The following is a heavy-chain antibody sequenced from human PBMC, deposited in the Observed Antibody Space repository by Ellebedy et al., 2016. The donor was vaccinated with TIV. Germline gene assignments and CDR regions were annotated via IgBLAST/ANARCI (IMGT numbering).Heavy chain of an antibody. CDR2: IYTSGST. Sequence: SETLSPTXTVSGGSISSYYWSWIRQPAGKGLEWIGRIYTSGSTNYNPSLKSRVTMSVDTSKNQFSLKLSSVTAADTAVYYCARFDSYRSHFDYWGQGTLVTVSS. D-gene: IGHD3-3*01. V-gene: IGHV4-4*07. CDR1: GGSISSYY. J-gene: IGHJ4*02. CDR3: ARFDSYRSHFDY.